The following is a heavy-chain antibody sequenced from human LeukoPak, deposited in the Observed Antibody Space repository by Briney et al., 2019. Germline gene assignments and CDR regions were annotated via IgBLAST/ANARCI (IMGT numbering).Heavy chain of an antibody. CDR2: INHSGST. CDR3: ARAQDSPAAGGTAVDYYFDY. D-gene: IGHD6-13*01. V-gene: IGHV4-34*01. J-gene: IGHJ4*02. CDR1: GGSFSGYY. Sequence: RPSETLSLTCAVYGGSFSGYYWSWIRQPPGKGLEWIGEINHSGSTNYNPSLKSRVTISVDTSKNQFSLKLSSVTAADTAVYYCARAQDSPAAGGTAVDYYFDYWGREPWSPSPQ.